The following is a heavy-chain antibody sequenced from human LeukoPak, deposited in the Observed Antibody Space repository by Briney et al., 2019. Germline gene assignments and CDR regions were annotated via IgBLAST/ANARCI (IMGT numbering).Heavy chain of an antibody. CDR3: ARDRGYGSGTYYSIEAFDI. CDR1: GFIFSNYR. V-gene: IGHV3-74*01. D-gene: IGHD3-10*01. Sequence: PGGSLRLSCAASGFIFSNYRMHWVRQAPGKGLVWVSRINSYGSSTSYAGSVKGRFTISRDNARNTLYLQVNSLRAEDTAVYYCARDRGYGSGTYYSIEAFDIWVQRTMVTVSS. CDR2: INSYGSST. J-gene: IGHJ3*02.